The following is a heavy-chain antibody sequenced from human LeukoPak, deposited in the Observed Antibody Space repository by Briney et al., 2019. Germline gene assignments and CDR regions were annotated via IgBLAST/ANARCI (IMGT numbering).Heavy chain of an antibody. V-gene: IGHV4-61*02. D-gene: IGHD4-23*01. J-gene: IGHJ4*02. Sequence: PSETLSLTCTVSGGSISSSSYYWSWIRLPAGNGLEWIGRIFTSGSTNYNPSLKSRVTISLDTSKNQFSLKLSSVTAADTAVYYCARGGDPHDYGGNFAPGYFDYWGQGTLVTVSS. CDR2: IFTSGST. CDR1: GGSISSSSYY. CDR3: ARGGDPHDYGGNFAPGYFDY.